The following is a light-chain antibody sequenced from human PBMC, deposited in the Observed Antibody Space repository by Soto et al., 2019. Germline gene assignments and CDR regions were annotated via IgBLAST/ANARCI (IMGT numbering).Light chain of an antibody. CDR3: QSYDVTQSGFV. CDR1: HNDIGTYGY. J-gene: IGLJ1*01. CDR2: GNN. Sequence: QSVLTQPTSVSGSPGQSITISCTGNHNDIGTYGYVSWYQQHPGRAPRLLIHGNNNRPSGVPDRFSGSKSDTSASLAITGLQAEDEADYYCQSYDVTQSGFVFGSGTKVTVL. V-gene: IGLV2-14*03.